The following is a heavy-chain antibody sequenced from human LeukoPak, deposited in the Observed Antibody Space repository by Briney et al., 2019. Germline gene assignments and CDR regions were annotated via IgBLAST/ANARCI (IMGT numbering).Heavy chain of an antibody. CDR1: GGTFSSYA. CDR2: IIPIFGTA. V-gene: IGHV1-69*01. J-gene: IGHJ3*02. D-gene: IGHD2-2*01. CDR3: ARDHLPNLGYCSSTSCSGSDAFDI. Sequence: GSSVKVSCKASGGTFSSYAISWVRQAPGQGLEWVGGIIPIFGTANYAQKFQGRVTITADESTSTAYMELSSLRSEDTAVYYCARDHLPNLGYCSSTSCSGSDAFDIWGQGTMVTVSS.